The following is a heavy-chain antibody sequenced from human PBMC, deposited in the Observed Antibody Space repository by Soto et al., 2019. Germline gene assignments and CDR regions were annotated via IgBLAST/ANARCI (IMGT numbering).Heavy chain of an antibody. J-gene: IGHJ6*02. CDR3: ARARQRDTGRGLDV. V-gene: IGHV4-59*01. Sequence: ETLSPSCPISGDSINNYFWNWIRQPPGKGLEWIGYISYSGSTSYNPSLQSRVTISSDTSKNQFSLQLSSVTAADTAVYFCARARQRDTGRGLDVWGQGTTVTVS. CDR1: GDSINNYF. D-gene: IGHD5-18*01. CDR2: ISYSGST.